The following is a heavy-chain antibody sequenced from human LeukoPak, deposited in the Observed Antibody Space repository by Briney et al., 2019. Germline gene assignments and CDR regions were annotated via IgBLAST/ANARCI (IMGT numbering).Heavy chain of an antibody. CDR3: AAAYGDYDPINY. CDR2: ISWNSGSI. D-gene: IGHD4-17*01. J-gene: IGHJ4*02. Sequence: PGGSLRLSCAASGFTFDDYAMHWVRQAPRKGLEWVSGISWNSGSIGYADSVKGRFTISRDNAKNSLYLQMSSLRAEDMALYYCAAAYGDYDPINYWGQGTLVTVSS. V-gene: IGHV3-9*03. CDR1: GFTFDDYA.